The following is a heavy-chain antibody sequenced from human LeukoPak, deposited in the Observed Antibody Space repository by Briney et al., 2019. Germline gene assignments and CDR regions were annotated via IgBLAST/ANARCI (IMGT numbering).Heavy chain of an antibody. Sequence: GGARKIPWKGPGYSFTSYWIGWVRQMPGKGLEGMGIIYPGDSDTRYSPSFQGQVTISADKSISTAYLQWSSLKASDTAMYYCERLPQLWPLLDYWGEGTLVTVSS. V-gene: IGHV5-51*01. J-gene: IGHJ4*02. CDR2: IYPGDSDT. CDR1: GYSFTSYW. CDR3: ERLPQLWPLLDY. D-gene: IGHD5-18*01.